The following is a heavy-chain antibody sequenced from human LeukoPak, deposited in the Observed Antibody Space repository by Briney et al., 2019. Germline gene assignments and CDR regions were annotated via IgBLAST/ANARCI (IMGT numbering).Heavy chain of an antibody. D-gene: IGHD6-19*01. CDR3: ARDRGSGWYLWGGSDAFDI. V-gene: IGHV3-7*01. CDR2: IKQDGSEK. CDR1: GFTFSSYW. J-gene: IGHJ3*02. Sequence: GGSLRLSCAASGFTFSSYWMSWVRQAPGKGLEWVANIKQDGSEKYYVDSVKGRFTISRDNAKNSLYLQMNSLRAEDTAVYYCARDRGSGWYLWGGSDAFDIWGQGTMVTVSS.